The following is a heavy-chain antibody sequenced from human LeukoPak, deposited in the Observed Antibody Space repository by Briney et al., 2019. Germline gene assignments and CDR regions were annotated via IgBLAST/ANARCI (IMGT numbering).Heavy chain of an antibody. CDR1: GGTFSSYA. D-gene: IGHD2-2*01. V-gene: IGHV1-69*01. CDR2: IIPIFGTA. Sequence: SVKVSCKASGGTFSSYAISWVGQAPGQGLEWMGGIIPIFGTANYAQKFQGRVTITADESTSTAYMELSSLRSEDTAVYYCAREMVYCSSTSCPLDYWGQGTRVTVSS. CDR3: AREMVYCSSTSCPLDY. J-gene: IGHJ4*02.